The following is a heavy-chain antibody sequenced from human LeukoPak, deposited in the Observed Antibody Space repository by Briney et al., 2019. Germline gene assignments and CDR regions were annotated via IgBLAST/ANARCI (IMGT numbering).Heavy chain of an antibody. CDR1: GFTFSSYG. CDR2: IRYDGSNK. D-gene: IGHD2-15*01. V-gene: IGHV3-30*02. J-gene: IGHJ5*02. CDR3: AKDRSLGYCSGGSCYTYNWFDP. Sequence: GGSLRLSCAASGFTFSSYGMHWVRQAPGKGLEWVAFIRYDGSNKYYADSVKGRFTISGDNSKNTLYLQMNSLRAEDTAVYYCAKDRSLGYCSGGSCYTYNWFDPWGQGTLVTVSS.